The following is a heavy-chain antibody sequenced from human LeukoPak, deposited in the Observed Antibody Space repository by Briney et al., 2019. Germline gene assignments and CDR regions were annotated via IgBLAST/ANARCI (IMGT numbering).Heavy chain of an antibody. CDR1: GFPFSSYS. CDR3: ARVSWSGYYNWYYFDY. J-gene: IGHJ4*02. V-gene: IGHV3-21*01. Sequence: GGSLRLSCAASGFPFSSYSMNWVRQAPGKGLEWVSSISSSCSYIYYADSVKGRFTISRDNAKNSLYLQMNSLRAEDTAVYYCARVSWSGYYNWYYFDYWGQGTLVTVSS. D-gene: IGHD3-3*01. CDR2: ISSSCSYI.